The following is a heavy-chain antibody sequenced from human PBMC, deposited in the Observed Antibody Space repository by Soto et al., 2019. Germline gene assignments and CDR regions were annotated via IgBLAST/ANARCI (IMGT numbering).Heavy chain of an antibody. CDR1: GYTFTTYY. J-gene: IGHJ5*02. CDR3: ASDPYGSAPATT. V-gene: IGHV1-46*03. Sequence: QAQLVQSGAEVKKPGASVKVSCKASGYTFTTYYMHWVRQALGQGLEWMGIINPSGDSTNYAQKFQGRVTMTRDTFMSTVYMELSSLRFEDTAVYYCASDPYGSAPATTWGQGTLVTVSS. CDR2: INPSGDST. D-gene: IGHD3-10*01.